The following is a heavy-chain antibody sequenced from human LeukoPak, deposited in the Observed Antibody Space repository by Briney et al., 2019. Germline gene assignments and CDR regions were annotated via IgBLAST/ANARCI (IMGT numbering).Heavy chain of an antibody. V-gene: IGHV3-64D*09. CDR2: ISSNGART. Sequence: GGSLRLSCSASGFTFSSCAMHWVRQAPGKGLQYVSAISSNGARTYYADSVKGRFTISRDNSKNTLYLQMSSLRTEDTAVYYCVKLTGNSKVWGQGPLVTVSS. CDR3: VKLTGNSKV. CDR1: GFTFSSCA. D-gene: IGHD4-11*01. J-gene: IGHJ4*02.